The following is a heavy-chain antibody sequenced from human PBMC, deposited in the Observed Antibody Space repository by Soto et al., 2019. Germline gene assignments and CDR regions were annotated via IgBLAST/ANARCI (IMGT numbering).Heavy chain of an antibody. Sequence: PSETLSLTCAVSGGSISSGGYSWSWIRQPPGKGLEWIGYIYHSGSTYYNPSLKSRVTISADRSKNQFSLKLSSVTAADTAVYYCARGDYHDSSGYFAYWVQGTLVTVSS. CDR3: ARGDYHDSSGYFAY. J-gene: IGHJ4*02. CDR1: GGSISSGGYS. D-gene: IGHD3-22*01. V-gene: IGHV4-30-2*01. CDR2: IYHSGST.